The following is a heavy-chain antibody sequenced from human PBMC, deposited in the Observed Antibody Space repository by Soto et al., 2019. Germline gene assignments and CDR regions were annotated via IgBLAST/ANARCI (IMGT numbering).Heavy chain of an antibody. Sequence: GGSLRLSCAASGFTFSSYWMSWVRQAPGKGLEWVANIKQDGSEKYYVDSVKGRFTISRDNAKNSLYLQINSLRAEDTAVYYCARDVGYCSGGSCYALGPFDYWGQGTLITVSS. D-gene: IGHD2-15*01. V-gene: IGHV3-7*01. J-gene: IGHJ4*02. CDR1: GFTFSSYW. CDR3: ARDVGYCSGGSCYALGPFDY. CDR2: IKQDGSEK.